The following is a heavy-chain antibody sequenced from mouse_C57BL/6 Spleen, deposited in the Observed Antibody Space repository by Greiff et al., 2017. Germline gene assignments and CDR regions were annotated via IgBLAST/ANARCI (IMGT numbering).Heavy chain of an antibody. CDR3: VRERGWLLRDAWFAY. CDR2: IRSKSSNYAT. D-gene: IGHD2-3*01. V-gene: IGHV10-3*01. J-gene: IGHJ3*01. Sequence: EVTLVESGGGLVQPKGSLKLSCAASGFTFNTYAMHWVRQAPGKGLEWVARIRSKSSNYATYYVDSVKDRFTISRDDSQSMLYLQMNNLKTEDTAMYYCVRERGWLLRDAWFAYWGQGTLVTVSA. CDR1: GFTFNTYA.